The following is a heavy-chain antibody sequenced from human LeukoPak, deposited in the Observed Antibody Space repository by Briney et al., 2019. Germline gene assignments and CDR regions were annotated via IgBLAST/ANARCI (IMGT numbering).Heavy chain of an antibody. CDR3: ARYRGFGDSYDS. CDR1: GFTFSSYA. V-gene: IGHV3-23*01. D-gene: IGHD3-10*01. CDR2: LGDSGGRT. J-gene: IGHJ4*02. Sequence: GGSLRLSCAASGFTFSSYAMSWLRQAPGKGLEWVSTLGDSGGRTYYADSVTGGFTISRDNSKNTLYLQMNSLRAEDTAVYYCARYRGFGDSYDSWGQGTLVTVSS.